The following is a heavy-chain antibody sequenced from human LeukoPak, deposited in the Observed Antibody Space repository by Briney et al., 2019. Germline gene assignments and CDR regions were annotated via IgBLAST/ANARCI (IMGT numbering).Heavy chain of an antibody. V-gene: IGHV3-23*01. CDR3: AIHGGGTIRIEAFDV. CDR2: ISGDGRDI. J-gene: IGHJ3*01. D-gene: IGHD3-3*01. CDR1: AFTFSSYG. Sequence: PGGSLRLSCAASAFTFSSYGMSWVRQAPGKGLEWVSAISGDGRDIFYADAVKGRCTISRDNSKNTLYLQMNSLRDEDTALYYCAIHGGGTIRIEAFDVWGQGTMVTISS.